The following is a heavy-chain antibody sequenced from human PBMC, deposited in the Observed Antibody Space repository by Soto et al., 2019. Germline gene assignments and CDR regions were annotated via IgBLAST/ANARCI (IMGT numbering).Heavy chain of an antibody. CDR3: ARRDSSSWYGIDY. CDR2: IDPSDSYT. D-gene: IGHD6-13*01. Sequence: LGESLKISCKGSGYSFTSYWISWVRQMPGKGLEWMGRIDPSDSYTNYSPSFQGHVTISADKSISTAYLQWSSLKASDTAMYYCARRDSSSWYGIDYWGQGTLVTVSS. V-gene: IGHV5-10-1*01. J-gene: IGHJ4*02. CDR1: GYSFTSYW.